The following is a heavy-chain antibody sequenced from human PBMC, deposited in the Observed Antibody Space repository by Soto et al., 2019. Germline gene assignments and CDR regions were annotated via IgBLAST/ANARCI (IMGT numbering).Heavy chain of an antibody. CDR1: GFTFSSYW. V-gene: IGHV3-7*03. CDR2: IKQDGSEK. CDR3: ARDCGVLLWFGESRDYYGMDV. J-gene: IGHJ6*02. Sequence: GGSLRLSYAASGFTFSSYWMSWVRQAPGKGLEWVANIKQDGSEKYYVDSVKGRFTISRDNAKNSLYLQMNSLRAEDTAVYYCARDCGVLLWFGESRDYYGMDVWGQGNTVTVSS. D-gene: IGHD3-10*01.